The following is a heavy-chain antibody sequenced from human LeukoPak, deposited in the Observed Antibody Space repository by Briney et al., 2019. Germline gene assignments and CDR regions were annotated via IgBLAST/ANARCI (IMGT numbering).Heavy chain of an antibody. CDR2: ISWNSGSI. J-gene: IGHJ4*02. V-gene: IGHV3-9*01. CDR3: ARALVLTGLYYFDY. Sequence: GGSLRLSCAASGFTFDGYAMHWVRQAPGKGLEWVSGISWNSGSIGYADSVKGRFTISRDNSKNTLYLQMNSLRAEDTAVYYCARALVLTGLYYFDYWGQGTLVTVSS. D-gene: IGHD3-9*01. CDR1: GFTFDGYA.